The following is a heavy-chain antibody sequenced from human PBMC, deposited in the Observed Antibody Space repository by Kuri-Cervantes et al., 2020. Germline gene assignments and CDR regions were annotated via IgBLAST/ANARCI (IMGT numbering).Heavy chain of an antibody. D-gene: IGHD3-22*01. CDR1: GFSFDDSA. Sequence: SCAAAGFSFDDSAIHWGRQAREKGLEWVSGISWNSGSIGYADSVKGRFTISRDNSKNTLYLQMNSLRAEDTAVYYCARDWYYYDSSGYYDPDYYYYYGMDVWGKGTTVTVSS. CDR2: ISWNSGSI. V-gene: IGHV3-9*01. J-gene: IGHJ6*04. CDR3: ARDWYYYDSSGYYDPDYYYYYGMDV.